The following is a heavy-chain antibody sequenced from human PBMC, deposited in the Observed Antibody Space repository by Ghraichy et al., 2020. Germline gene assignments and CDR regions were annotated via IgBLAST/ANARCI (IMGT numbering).Heavy chain of an antibody. V-gene: IGHV3-48*04. CDR1: GFIFSSYS. J-gene: IGHJ6*02. CDR3: ARGVGAVAGHYYYGMDV. D-gene: IGHD6-19*01. Sequence: LSLTCAASGFIFSSYSMNWVHQAPGKGLEWVSFITSSSNAIYYADSVKGRFTMSRDNAKNSVYLQMNSLRAEDTALYYCARGVGAVAGHYYYGMDVWGQGTTVTVSS. CDR2: ITSSSNAI.